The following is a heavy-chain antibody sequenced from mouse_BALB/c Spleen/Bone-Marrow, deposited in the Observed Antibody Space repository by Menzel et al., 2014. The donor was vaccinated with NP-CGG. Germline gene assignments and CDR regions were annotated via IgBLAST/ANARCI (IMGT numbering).Heavy chain of an antibody. CDR3: ARGGDYGNSFAY. J-gene: IGHJ3*01. D-gene: IGHD2-1*01. CDR1: GFSLTSSG. CDR2: IWAGGST. Sequence: VQLQESGPGLVAPSQSLSITCAVSGFSLTSSGVHWVRQPPGKGLEWLGIIWAGGSTDYNSALMSRLSISKDNSKSQVFLKMNSLQTDDTAIYYCARGGDYGNSFAYWGQGTLVTVSP. V-gene: IGHV2-9*02.